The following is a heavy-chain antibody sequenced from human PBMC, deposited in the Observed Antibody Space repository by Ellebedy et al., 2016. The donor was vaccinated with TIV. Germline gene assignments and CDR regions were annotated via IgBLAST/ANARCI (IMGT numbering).Heavy chain of an antibody. V-gene: IGHV3-15*01. J-gene: IGHJ4*02. CDR2: IKSKTDGGTT. CDR3: ARGGQWLVSAGSPIDY. CDR1: GFTFSNAW. D-gene: IGHD6-19*01. Sequence: GESLKISXAASGFTFSNAWMSWVRQAPGKGLEWVGRIKSKTDGGTTDYAAPVKGRFTISRDDSKNTLYLQMNSLRAEDTAVYYCARGGQWLVSAGSPIDYWGQGTLVTVSS.